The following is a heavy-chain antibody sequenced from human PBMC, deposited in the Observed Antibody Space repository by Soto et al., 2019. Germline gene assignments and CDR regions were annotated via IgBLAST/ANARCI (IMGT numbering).Heavy chain of an antibody. CDR3: ARVNDDPGGAYYMDV. J-gene: IGHJ6*03. CDR2: ISSSSSTI. Sequence: GGSLRLSCAASGFTFSSYSMNWVRQAPGKGLEWVSYISSSSSTIYYADSVKGRFTISRDNAKNSLYLQMNSLRAEDTAVYYCARVNDDPGGAYYMDVWGKGTTVTVSS. D-gene: IGHD1-1*01. V-gene: IGHV3-48*01. CDR1: GFTFSSYS.